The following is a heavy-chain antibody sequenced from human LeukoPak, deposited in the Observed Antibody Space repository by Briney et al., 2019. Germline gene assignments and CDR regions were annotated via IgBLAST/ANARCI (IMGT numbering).Heavy chain of an antibody. CDR2: IRSKAYGGIT. CDR1: GFTFSDYA. Sequence: PGGSLRLSCTVYGFTFSDYAMSWVRQAPGKGLEWVGFIRSKAYGGITDYAASVKGRFTISRDDPKNIAYLQMNSLKVEDTAVYYCTRDGAGWSPPLDYWGQGTLVTVSS. D-gene: IGHD4/OR15-4a*01. J-gene: IGHJ4*02. V-gene: IGHV3-49*04. CDR3: TRDGAGWSPPLDY.